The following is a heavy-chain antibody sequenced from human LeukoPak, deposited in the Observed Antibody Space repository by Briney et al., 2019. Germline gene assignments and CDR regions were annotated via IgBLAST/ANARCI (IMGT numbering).Heavy chain of an antibody. D-gene: IGHD6-6*01. CDR3: ARGSLGYLVPFQH. CDR1: GGSFSGYY. V-gene: IGHV4-34*01. J-gene: IGHJ1*01. Sequence: SETLSHTCAVYGGSFSGYYWSWVRQPPGKGLEWIGEINHSGSTNYNPSLKSRVTISVDTSKNQFSLKLSSVTAADTAVYYCARGSLGYLVPFQHWGQGTLVTVSS. CDR2: INHSGST.